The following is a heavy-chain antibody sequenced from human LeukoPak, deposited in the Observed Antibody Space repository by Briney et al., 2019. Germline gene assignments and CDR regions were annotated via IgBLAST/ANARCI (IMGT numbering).Heavy chain of an antibody. CDR3: ARGEGGVLLWFGELSLGDYYYGMDV. CDR1: GGSISSSSYY. J-gene: IGHJ6*02. V-gene: IGHV4-61*05. Sequence: PSETLSLTCTVSGGSISSSSYYWGWIRQPPGKGLEWIGYIYYSGSTNYNPSLKSRVTISVDTSKNQFSLKLSSVTAADTAVYYRARGEGGVLLWFGELSLGDYYYGMDVWGQGTTVTVSS. CDR2: IYYSGST. D-gene: IGHD3-10*01.